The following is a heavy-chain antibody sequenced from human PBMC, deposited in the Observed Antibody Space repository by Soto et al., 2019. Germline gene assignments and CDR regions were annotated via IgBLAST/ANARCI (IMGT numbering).Heavy chain of an antibody. CDR2: ISYDGSNK. CDR1: GSTISIYV. V-gene: IGHV3-30*18. Sequence: GGSLRLSCAAAGSTISIYVMHLVREAPGKGLEWVAVISYDGSNKYYADSVKGRFTISRDNSKNTLYLQMNSLRAEDTAVYYCAKDDYYGSGSYFYYYYDMDVWGQGTTVTVSS. CDR3: AKDDYYGSGSYFYYYYDMDV. D-gene: IGHD3-10*01. J-gene: IGHJ6*02.